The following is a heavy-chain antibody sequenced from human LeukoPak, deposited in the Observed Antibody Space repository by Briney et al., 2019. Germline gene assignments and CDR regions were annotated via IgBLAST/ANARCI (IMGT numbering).Heavy chain of an antibody. Sequence: GGSLTLSCQASGFTFYMYAMSWVRQAPGKGLEWVASMCGTAGCTFSPASVKGRFTISRDNSKNVLYLRMNSLTAEDTAIYYCAKDRPNFHENSGHYYRRDGDSWGQGTLVTVSS. D-gene: IGHD3-22*01. CDR2: MCGTAGCT. CDR1: GFTFYMYA. V-gene: IGHV3-23*01. J-gene: IGHJ5*01. CDR3: AKDRPNFHENSGHYYRRDGDS.